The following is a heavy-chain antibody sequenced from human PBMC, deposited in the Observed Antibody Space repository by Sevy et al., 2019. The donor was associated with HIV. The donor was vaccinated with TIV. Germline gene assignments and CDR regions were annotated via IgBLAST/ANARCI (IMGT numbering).Heavy chain of an antibody. J-gene: IGHJ4*02. D-gene: IGHD3-10*01. CDR2: VYSSGST. V-gene: IGHV4-39*01. CDR1: GGSMTNNNYY. CDR3: VRLAPPFHDGDFGGYFYY. Sequence: SETLSLTCTVSGGSMTNNNYYWGWIRQPPGKGLEWIGTVYSSGSTYYNPSLKSRVNISVDTSKNQFSLKLSSVTAALTAVYYCVRLAPPFHDGDFGGYFYYWGQGILVTVSS.